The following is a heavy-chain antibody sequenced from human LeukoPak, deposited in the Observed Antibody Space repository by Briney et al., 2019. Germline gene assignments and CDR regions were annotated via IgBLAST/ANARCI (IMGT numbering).Heavy chain of an antibody. J-gene: IGHJ5*02. CDR3: ARDPTRRVANPGWFAP. CDR2: ISAYNGNT. D-gene: IGHD5-12*01. Sequence: ASVKLSCKASGYTFTSYGISWVRQSPGQGLEWMGWISAYNGNTNYAQKLQRRVTLTTDTSTSTAYMELRSLRSDDTAVYYCARDPTRRVANPGWFAPRGERGIVSVSS. V-gene: IGHV1-18*01. CDR1: GYTFTSYG.